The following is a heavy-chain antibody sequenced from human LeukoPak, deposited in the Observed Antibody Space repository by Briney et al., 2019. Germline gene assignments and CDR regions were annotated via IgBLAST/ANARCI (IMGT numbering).Heavy chain of an antibody. D-gene: IGHD2-21*01. CDR2: LSYDGTQK. V-gene: IGHV3-30*04. CDR1: GFPFNSYA. Sequence: PGGSLRLSCAASGFPFNSYAMHWVRQAPGKGLEWVAFLSYDGTQKYHANSVKGRFTISRDNSKNTLYLQMNSLRAEDTAVYYCARDFLDSSVDSWGQGTLVTVSS. J-gene: IGHJ4*02. CDR3: ARDFLDSSVDS.